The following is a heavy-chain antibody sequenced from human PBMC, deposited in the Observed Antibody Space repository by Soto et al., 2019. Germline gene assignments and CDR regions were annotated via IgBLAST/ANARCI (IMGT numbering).Heavy chain of an antibody. CDR2: INAGNGNT. CDR3: ARGGGLLWFGESPH. D-gene: IGHD3-10*01. V-gene: IGHV1-3*01. CDR1: GYTFTSYA. J-gene: IGHJ4*02. Sequence: QVQLVQSGAEVKKPGASVKVSCKASGYTFTSYAMHWVRQAPGQRLEWMGWINAGNGNTKYSQKFQGRVTITRDTSASTAYMELGSLRSEDTAVYYCARGGGLLWFGESPHWGQGTLVTVSS.